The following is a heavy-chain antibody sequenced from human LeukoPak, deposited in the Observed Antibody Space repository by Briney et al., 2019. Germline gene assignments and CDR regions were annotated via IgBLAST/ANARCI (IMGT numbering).Heavy chain of an antibody. CDR1: GFTFSNAW. J-gene: IGHJ5*02. CDR3: ASAQGRNGFDP. Sequence: GGSLRLSCAASGFTFSNAWMSWVRQAPGKGLEWVAVIWYDGSNKYYADSVKGRFTISRDNSKNTLYLQMNSLRAEDTAVYYCASAQGRNGFDPWGQGTLVTVSS. V-gene: IGHV3-33*08. CDR2: IWYDGSNK.